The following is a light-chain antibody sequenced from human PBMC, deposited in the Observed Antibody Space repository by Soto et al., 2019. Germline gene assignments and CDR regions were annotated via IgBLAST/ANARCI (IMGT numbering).Light chain of an antibody. V-gene: IGKV1-5*01. J-gene: IGKJ2*01. CDR1: QSISSW. Sequence: DIQMTQSPSTLSASVGDRVTITCRASQSISSWLAWYQQKPGKAPKLLIYDASSLESGVPSRFSGSGSGTEFTLTISSLQPDDLATYYCQQHNIYPYTFGQGTKLEIK. CDR2: DAS. CDR3: QQHNIYPYT.